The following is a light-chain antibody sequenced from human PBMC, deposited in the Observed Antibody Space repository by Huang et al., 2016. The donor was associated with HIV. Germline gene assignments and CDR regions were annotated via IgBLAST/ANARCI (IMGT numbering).Light chain of an antibody. V-gene: IGKV3-11*01. CDR3: QQPGS. CDR2: DTS. CDR1: QSVGGY. Sequence: EIVLTQSPATLSLYPGEIATRSCRASQSVGGYLAWYHQKPGQAPRLLIYDTSTKAAGIPARFSGSGSRTDFTLNISSLEPEDFAVYYGQQPGSFGQGTKVDIK. J-gene: IGKJ2*01.